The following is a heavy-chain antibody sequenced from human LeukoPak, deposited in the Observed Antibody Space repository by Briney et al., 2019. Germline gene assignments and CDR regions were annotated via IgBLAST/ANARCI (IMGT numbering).Heavy chain of an antibody. V-gene: IGHV3-73*01. J-gene: IGHJ6*03. Sequence: GGSLRLSCAASGITFSGSAIHWVRQASGKGLEWVGRIRSKANYVESVKGRFTISRDDSKNTAYLQMNSLKTEDTAVYYCSRSSSRNFGVVIKSYYYYMDVWGKGTTVTVSS. CDR1: GITFSGSA. D-gene: IGHD3-3*01. CDR3: SRSSSRNFGVVIKSYYYYMDV. CDR2: IRSKAN.